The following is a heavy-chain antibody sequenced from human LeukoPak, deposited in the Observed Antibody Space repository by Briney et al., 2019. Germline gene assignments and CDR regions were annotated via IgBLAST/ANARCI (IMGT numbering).Heavy chain of an antibody. D-gene: IGHD6-19*01. V-gene: IGHV3-9*01. Sequence: QPGGSLRLSCAASGFTFDDYAMHWVRQAPGKGLEWVSGISWNSGSIGYADSVKGRFTISRDNAKNSLYLQMNSLRAGDTALYYCAKGADSERPPKQSWFDPWGQGTLVTVSS. CDR1: GFTFDDYA. J-gene: IGHJ5*02. CDR3: AKGADSERPPKQSWFDP. CDR2: ISWNSGSI.